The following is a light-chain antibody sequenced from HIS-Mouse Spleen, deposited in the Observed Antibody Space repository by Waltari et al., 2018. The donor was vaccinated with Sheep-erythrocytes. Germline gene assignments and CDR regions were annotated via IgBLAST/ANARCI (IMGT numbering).Light chain of an antibody. CDR3: CSYAGSSTPWV. Sequence: QSALTQPASVSGSPGQSITISCTGTSSDVGCYNLVSWYQQHPGKAPKLMIYEGSKRPLGVSMRVSCSKAGNTASLTISWLQAEDEADYYCCSYAGSSTPWVFGGGTKLTVL. J-gene: IGLJ3*02. CDR2: EGS. CDR1: SSDVGCYNL. V-gene: IGLV2-23*01.